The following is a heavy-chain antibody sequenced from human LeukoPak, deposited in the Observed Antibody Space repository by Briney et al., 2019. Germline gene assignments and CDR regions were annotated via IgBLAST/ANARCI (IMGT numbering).Heavy chain of an antibody. D-gene: IGHD3-10*01. V-gene: IGHV3-7*01. CDR1: GFTFSSYW. CDR2: IKQDGSEK. CDR3: ASGAWTFDY. J-gene: IGHJ4*02. Sequence: GGSLRLSCVASGFTFSSYWMSWVRQAPGKGLEWVANIKQDGSEKYYVDSVKGRFTISRDNAKNSLYLQMNSLRAEDTAVYYCASGAWTFDYWGQGTLVSVSS.